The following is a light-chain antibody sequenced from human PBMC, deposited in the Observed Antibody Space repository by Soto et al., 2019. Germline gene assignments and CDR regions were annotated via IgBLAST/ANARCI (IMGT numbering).Light chain of an antibody. Sequence: IVLTQSPGTLSLSPGEKATLSCSASQSISSSYLAWYQQKPGQAPSLLIYGASNRATGIPDRFSGSGSGTDFTLTISRLEAEDFAVYYCQQYGSSPPWTFGQGTKVDI. V-gene: IGKV3-20*01. CDR2: GAS. CDR1: QSISSSY. J-gene: IGKJ1*01. CDR3: QQYGSSPPWT.